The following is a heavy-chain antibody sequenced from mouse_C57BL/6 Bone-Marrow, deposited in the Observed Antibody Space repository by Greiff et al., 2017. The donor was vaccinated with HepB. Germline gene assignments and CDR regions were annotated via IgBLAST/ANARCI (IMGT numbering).Heavy chain of an antibody. J-gene: IGHJ4*01. V-gene: IGHV5-6*01. CDR2: ISSGGSYT. Sequence: EVKLVESGGDLVKPGGSLKLSCAASGFTFSSYGMSWVRQTPDKRLEWVATISSGGSYTYYPDSVKGRFTISRDNAKNTLYLQMSSLKSEDTAMYYCARQSPFLSYWGQGTSVTVSS. CDR3: ARQSPFLSY. CDR1: GFTFSSYG.